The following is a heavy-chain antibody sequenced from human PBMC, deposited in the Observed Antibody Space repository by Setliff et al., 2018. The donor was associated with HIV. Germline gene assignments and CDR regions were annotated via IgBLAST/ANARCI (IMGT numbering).Heavy chain of an antibody. CDR2: IYYSVST. D-gene: IGHD3-3*01. CDR1: GGSMNSHY. J-gene: IGHJ6*03. CDR3: ARGVVDYDFWSGSGDYYYMDV. Sequence: ETLSLTCTVSGGSMNSHYWSWIRQSPGRGLKWIGYIYYSVSTKYNPSLKSRVSMSIDTSKNQFSLKMSSVTAADTAVYYCARGVVDYDFWSGSGDYYYMDVWGKGTTVTVSS. V-gene: IGHV4-59*11.